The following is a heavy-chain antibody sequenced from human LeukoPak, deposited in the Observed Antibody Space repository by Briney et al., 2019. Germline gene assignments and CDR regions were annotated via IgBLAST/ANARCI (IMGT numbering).Heavy chain of an antibody. Sequence: PGRSLRLSCAASRFTFSSYGMHWVRQAPGKGLEWVAVISYDGSNKYYADSVKGRFTISRDNSKNTLYLQMNSLRAEDTAVYYCAKGGGTPYSKGVYYFDYWGQGTLVTVSS. CDR2: ISYDGSNK. J-gene: IGHJ4*02. CDR1: RFTFSSYG. V-gene: IGHV3-30*18. D-gene: IGHD4-11*01. CDR3: AKGGGTPYSKGVYYFDY.